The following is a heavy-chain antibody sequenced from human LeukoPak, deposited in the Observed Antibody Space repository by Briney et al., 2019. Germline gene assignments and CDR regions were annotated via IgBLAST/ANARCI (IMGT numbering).Heavy chain of an antibody. Sequence: SETLSLTCTVSGGSISSSSYYWGWIRQPPGKGLEWIGSIYYSGSTYYNPSLKSRVTISVDTSKNQFSLKLSSVTAADTAVYYCARQRRVVVINPPEYWGQGTLVTVSS. D-gene: IGHD3-22*01. CDR2: IYYSGST. CDR1: GGSISSSSYY. V-gene: IGHV4-39*01. J-gene: IGHJ4*02. CDR3: ARQRRVVVINPPEY.